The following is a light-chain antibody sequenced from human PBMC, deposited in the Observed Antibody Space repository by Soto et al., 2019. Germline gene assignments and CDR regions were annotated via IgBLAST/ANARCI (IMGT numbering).Light chain of an antibody. V-gene: IGLV1-40*01. CDR1: SSNIGAGYD. CDR3: QAYLSSLRAYV. CDR2: AFT. J-gene: IGLJ1*01. Sequence: QAVVTQPPSVSGAPGQRVRISCTGTSSNIGAGYDVSWYQQLPGKAPKLLMYAFTTRPSGVPDRFSGSKSGTSASLAVTGLQVDDEAAYYCQAYLSSLRAYVFGGVTKVTVL.